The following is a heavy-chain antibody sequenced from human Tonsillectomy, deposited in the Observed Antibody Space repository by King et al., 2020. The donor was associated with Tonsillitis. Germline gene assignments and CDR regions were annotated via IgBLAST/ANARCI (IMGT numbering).Heavy chain of an antibody. CDR3: ARLGWRTTVTTYGY. J-gene: IGHJ4*02. Sequence: QLQESGPGLVKPSETLSLTCAVSGYSISSGYYWGWIRQPPGKGLEWIGSIYHSGSTYYNPSLKSRVTISVDTSKNQFSLKLSSVTAADTAVYYCARLGWRTTVTTYGYWGQGPLVTVSS. CDR1: GYSISSGYY. CDR2: IYHSGST. D-gene: IGHD4-17*01. V-gene: IGHV4-38-2*01.